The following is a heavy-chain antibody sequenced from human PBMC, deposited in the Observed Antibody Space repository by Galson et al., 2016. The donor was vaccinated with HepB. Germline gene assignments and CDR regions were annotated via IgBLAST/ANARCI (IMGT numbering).Heavy chain of an antibody. V-gene: IGHV4-59*12. CDR1: DGSISSYF. J-gene: IGHJ5*02. CDR3: ARAAIIPGARMVFDP. D-gene: IGHD2-2*01. Sequence: LSLTCNISDGSISSYFWSWIRQSPGKGLEWIGYIYHTGTSNNNPFLSSRSTLSVDKSRNLISLNVTSVTAADTAVYYCARAAIIPGARMVFDPWGQGILVTVSS. CDR2: IYHTGTS.